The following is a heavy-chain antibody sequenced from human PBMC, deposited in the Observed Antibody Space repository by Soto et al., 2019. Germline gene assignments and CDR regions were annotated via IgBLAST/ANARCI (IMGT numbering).Heavy chain of an antibody. V-gene: IGHV5-51*01. D-gene: IGHD3-10*01. CDR1: GYSFTSYR. CDR2: IYPGDSDT. CDR3: ARFYRFGELTLDY. J-gene: IGHJ4*02. Sequence: GESLKISCKGSGYSFTSYRIGWVRQMPGKGLEWMGIIYPGDSDTRYSPSFQGQVTISADKSITTAYLQWGSLKASDTAMYYCARFYRFGELTLDYWGQGTLVTVSS.